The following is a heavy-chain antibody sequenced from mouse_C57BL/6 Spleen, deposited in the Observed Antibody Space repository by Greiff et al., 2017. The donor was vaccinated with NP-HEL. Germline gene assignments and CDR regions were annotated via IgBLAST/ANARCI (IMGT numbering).Heavy chain of an antibody. V-gene: IGHV1-69*01. CDR2: IDPSDSYT. CDR3: ARSRTGTEFAY. CDR1: GYTFTSYW. Sequence: QVQLQQSGAELVMPGASVKLSCKASGYTFTSYWMHWVKQRPGQGLEWIGEIDPSDSYTNYNQKFKGKSTLTVDKSSSTAYMQLSSLTSEDSAVYYCARSRTGTEFAYWGQGTLVTVSA. D-gene: IGHD4-1*01. J-gene: IGHJ3*01.